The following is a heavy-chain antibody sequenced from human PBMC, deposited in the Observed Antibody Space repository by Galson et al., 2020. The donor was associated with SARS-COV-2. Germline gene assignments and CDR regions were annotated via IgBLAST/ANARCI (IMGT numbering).Heavy chain of an antibody. CDR2: IKNGGDTI. CDR1: GFIFSDAH. V-gene: IGHV3-11*01. CDR3: ARESWGSLDP. Sequence: GESLKISCAASGFIFSDAHMTWIRQAPGKGLEWISYIKNGGDTIYYADSVQGRFTMSRDNANNLLYLQMNSLRVEDTAMYYCARESWGSLDPWGQGALVTVST. J-gene: IGHJ5*02. D-gene: IGHD3-16*01.